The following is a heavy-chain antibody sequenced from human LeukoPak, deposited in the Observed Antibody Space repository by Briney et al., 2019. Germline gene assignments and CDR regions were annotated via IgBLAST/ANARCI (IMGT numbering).Heavy chain of an antibody. CDR1: GGSISSGGYY. CDR3: ARHGYTASHYFLDY. D-gene: IGHD3-16*01. Sequence: PSETLSLTCTVSGGSISSGGYYWSWIRQHPGKGLEWIGYIYYSGSTYYNPSLKSRVTISVDTSKNQFSLKLSSVTAADTAVYYCARHGYTASHYFLDYWSQGTLVTVSS. CDR2: IYYSGST. J-gene: IGHJ4*02. V-gene: IGHV4-31*03.